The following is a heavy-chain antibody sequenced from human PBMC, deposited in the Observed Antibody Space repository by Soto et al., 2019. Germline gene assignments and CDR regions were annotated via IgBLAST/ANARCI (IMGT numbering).Heavy chain of an antibody. CDR1: GGAFSGYY. J-gene: IGHJ4*02. Sequence: SETLSLTCAVYGGAFSGYYWTWVRQTPGKGLEWIGEINQSGSPNYNPSLRSRVTISVDKSKSQFFLKLSSVTAADTAMYYCARLVFLVKQFDYWGQGTLVTVSS. CDR2: INQSGSP. V-gene: IGHV4-34*01. D-gene: IGHD2-21*02. CDR3: ARLVFLVKQFDY.